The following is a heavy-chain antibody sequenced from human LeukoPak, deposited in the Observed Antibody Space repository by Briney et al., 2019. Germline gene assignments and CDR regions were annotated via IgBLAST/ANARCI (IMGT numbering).Heavy chain of an antibody. CDR1: GFTFSSYA. J-gene: IGHJ5*02. D-gene: IGHD3-10*01. CDR2: ISGSGGST. Sequence: GGSLRLSCAASGFTFSSYAMSWVRQAPGKGLEWVSAISGSGGSTYYADSVKGRFTISRDNSKNTLYLQMNSLRAEDTAVYYCAPSGSGSYFDNWFDPWGQGTLVTVSS. CDR3: APSGSGSYFDNWFDP. V-gene: IGHV3-23*01.